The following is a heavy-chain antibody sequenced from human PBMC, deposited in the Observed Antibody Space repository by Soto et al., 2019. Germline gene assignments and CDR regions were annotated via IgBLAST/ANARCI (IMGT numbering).Heavy chain of an antibody. CDR2: ISGSGGST. Sequence: EVQLLESGGGLVQPGGSLRLSCAASGFTFSSYAMSWVRQAPGKGLEWVSTISGSGGSTYYADSLKGRFTISRDNSKNTLYLKMNSLRAEDTAVYYCAREKAHCGGTSCLYYFDYWGQGTLVTVSS. CDR1: GFTFSSYA. V-gene: IGHV3-23*01. D-gene: IGHD2-2*01. CDR3: AREKAHCGGTSCLYYFDY. J-gene: IGHJ4*02.